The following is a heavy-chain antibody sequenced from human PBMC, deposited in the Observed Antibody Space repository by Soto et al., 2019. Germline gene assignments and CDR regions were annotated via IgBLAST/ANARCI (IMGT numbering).Heavy chain of an antibody. J-gene: IGHJ3*02. CDR2: IGTAGDT. CDR1: GFTFSSYD. D-gene: IGHD1-26*01. CDR3: ARAKGIVGADDAFDI. Sequence: PGGTLRLCCAASGFTFSSYDMHWVRQATGKGLEWVSAIGTAGDTYYPGSVKGRFTISRENAKNSLYLQMNSLRAGDTAVYYCARAKGIVGADDAFDIWGQGTMVTVSS. V-gene: IGHV3-13*01.